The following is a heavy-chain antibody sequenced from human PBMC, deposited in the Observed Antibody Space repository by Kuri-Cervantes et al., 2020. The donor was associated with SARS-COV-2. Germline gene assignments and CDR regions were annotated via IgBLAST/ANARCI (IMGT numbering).Heavy chain of an antibody. CDR1: GFTFSSYW. J-gene: IGHJ3*01. D-gene: IGHD2-21*01. V-gene: IGHV3-7*03. CDR2: IKQDGSEK. CDR3: AKIAHVVVIASAFDL. Sequence: GGSLRLSCAASGFTFSSYWMSWVRQAPGKGLEWVANIKQDGSEKYYVDSVKGRLTISRDNAKNSLYLQMNSLRAEDTAVYYCAKIAHVVVIASAFDLWGQGTMVTVSS.